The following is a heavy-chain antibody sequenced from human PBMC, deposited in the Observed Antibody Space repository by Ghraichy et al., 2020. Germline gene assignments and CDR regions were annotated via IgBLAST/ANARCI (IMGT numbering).Heavy chain of an antibody. CDR2: TYYTSTWFN. D-gene: IGHD4-23*01. CDR3: ARGRNSAFDI. V-gene: IGHV6-1*01. Sequence: SQTLSLTCAISGDSVSSNGVAWNWIRQSPSRGLEWLGRTYYTSTWFNDYAKSVRGRITINPDTSENQFSLQLNSVIPEDTAVYYCARGRNSAFDIWAQGTMVIVSS. CDR1: GDSVSSNGVA. J-gene: IGHJ3*02.